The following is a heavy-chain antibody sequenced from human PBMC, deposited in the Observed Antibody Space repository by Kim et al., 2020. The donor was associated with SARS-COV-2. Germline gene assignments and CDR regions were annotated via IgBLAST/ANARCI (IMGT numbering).Heavy chain of an antibody. V-gene: IGHV3-7*01. D-gene: IGHD1-1*01. Sequence: GSSKYFVDSVKCRFTISRDNAKNSLYLQMNSLRAEDTAVYYCVREAWSFDYWGQGTLVTVSS. CDR3: VREAWSFDY. J-gene: IGHJ4*02. CDR2: GSSK.